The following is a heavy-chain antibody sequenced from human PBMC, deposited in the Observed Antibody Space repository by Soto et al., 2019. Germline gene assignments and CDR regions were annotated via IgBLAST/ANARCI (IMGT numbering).Heavy chain of an antibody. V-gene: IGHV3-7*04. Sequence: EVQLVESGGGLVQPGGSLRLSCAASGFTFSSYWMSWVRQAPGKGLEWVANIKQDGSEKYYVDSVKGRFTVSRDNANNALCLRRNGLRSAERAVYFCASEGFRGVMGYYGMDVWGQGTTVTVPS. J-gene: IGHJ6*02. CDR3: ASEGFRGVMGYYGMDV. CDR1: GFTFSSYW. D-gene: IGHD3-16*01. CDR2: IKQDGSEK.